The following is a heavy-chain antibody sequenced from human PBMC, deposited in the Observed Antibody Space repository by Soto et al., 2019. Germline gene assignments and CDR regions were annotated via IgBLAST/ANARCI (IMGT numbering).Heavy chain of an antibody. J-gene: IGHJ5*02. Sequence: EVQLLESGGGLVQPGGSLRLSCAASGFTFSNYAMSWVRQAPGKGLEWVSTVGNGGDNTYYADSVKGRFTISRDTSKNTLYLQMNSLRAEDTAIYYCASARNTNGWFDPWGQGTLVTVSS. CDR2: VGNGGDNT. CDR1: GFTFSNYA. V-gene: IGHV3-23*01. CDR3: ASARNTNGWFDP.